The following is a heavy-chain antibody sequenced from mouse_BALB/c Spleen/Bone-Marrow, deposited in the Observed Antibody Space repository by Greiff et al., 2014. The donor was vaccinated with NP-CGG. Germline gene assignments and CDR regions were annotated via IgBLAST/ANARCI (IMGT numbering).Heavy chain of an antibody. D-gene: IGHD2-1*01. CDR2: IYPGNVNT. V-gene: IGHV1S56*01. Sequence: VQLQQSGPELVKPGASVRISCKASGYTFTSYYIHWVKQRPGQGLKWIGWIYPGNVNTKYNEKFKGKATLTADKSSSTACMQLSSLTSEDSAVYFCARWGNYGDYAMDYWGQGTSVTVSS. CDR1: GYTFTSYY. J-gene: IGHJ4*01. CDR3: ARWGNYGDYAMDY.